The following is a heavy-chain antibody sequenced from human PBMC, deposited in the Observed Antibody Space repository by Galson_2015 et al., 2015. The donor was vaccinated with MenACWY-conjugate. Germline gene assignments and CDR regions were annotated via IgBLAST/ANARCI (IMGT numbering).Heavy chain of an antibody. Sequence: ETLSLTCTVPGDSISSDNFYWGWIRQPPGKGLEWIGSIYYSGSTYYNPSVKSRVTISVDTSRNQFSLRLSSLTAADAAVYYCARRGRADAFDMWGQGTMVTVSA. V-gene: IGHV4-39*01. CDR3: ARRGRADAFDM. J-gene: IGHJ3*02. CDR2: IYYSGST. CDR1: GDSISSDNFY.